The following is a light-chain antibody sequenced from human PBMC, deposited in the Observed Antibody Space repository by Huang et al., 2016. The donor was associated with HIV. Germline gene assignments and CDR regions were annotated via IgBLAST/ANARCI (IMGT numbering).Light chain of an antibody. CDR1: QSISKL. CDR2: KAS. CDR3: QQYNNYSRT. J-gene: IGKJ2*01. Sequence: DIQMTQFPSTLSASVGDRVTITCRASQSISKLLAWYQQKPGKAPKVLIYKASSLESGVPSRFSCSGSGTEFTLTISSLQPDDSATYYCQQYNNYSRTFGQGTKLEI. V-gene: IGKV1-5*03.